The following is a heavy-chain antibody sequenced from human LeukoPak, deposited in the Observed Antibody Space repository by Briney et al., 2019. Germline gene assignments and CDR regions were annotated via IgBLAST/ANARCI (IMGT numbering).Heavy chain of an antibody. D-gene: IGHD6-25*01. V-gene: IGHV1-46*01. CDR2: INPSGGST. J-gene: IGHJ4*02. CDR3: ARAHFGYHFDY. Sequence: ASVKVSCKASGYTFTSYYMHWVRQAPGQGLEWMGIINPSGGSTSYAQKFQGRVTMTRDTSTSTVYMELSSLRSEDTAVYYFARAHFGYHFDYWGQGTLVTASS. CDR1: GYTFTSYY.